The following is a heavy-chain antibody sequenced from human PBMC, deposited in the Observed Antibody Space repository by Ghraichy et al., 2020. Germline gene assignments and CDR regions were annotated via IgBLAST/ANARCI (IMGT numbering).Heavy chain of an antibody. V-gene: IGHV3-21*01. CDR3: ARDWGYCSGGRCYSDAFDI. CDR2: IDSSSSYI. J-gene: IGHJ3*02. Sequence: GESLNISCAASGLTFSSYSMSWVRQAPGKGLEWVLSIDSSSSYIYYADSLKGRFTISRDNAKNSLYLQMNSLRAEDTGIYYCARDWGYCSGGRCYSDAFDIWGQGTMVTVSS. CDR1: GLTFSSYS. D-gene: IGHD2-15*01.